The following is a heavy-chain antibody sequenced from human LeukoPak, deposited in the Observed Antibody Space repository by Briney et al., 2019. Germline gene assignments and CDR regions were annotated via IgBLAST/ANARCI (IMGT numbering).Heavy chain of an antibody. V-gene: IGHV3-23*01. CDR3: AGLYNDYGDY. D-gene: IGHD5-24*01. CDR2: TIGSGDST. Sequence: GGSLRLSCAASGFTFRNYGMSWVRQAPGKGLEWVSGTIGSGDSTFYADPVKGRFTISRDNSRNTLYLHMNSLRVDDTAVYYCAGLYNDYGDYWGQGALVTVSS. J-gene: IGHJ4*02. CDR1: GFTFRNYG.